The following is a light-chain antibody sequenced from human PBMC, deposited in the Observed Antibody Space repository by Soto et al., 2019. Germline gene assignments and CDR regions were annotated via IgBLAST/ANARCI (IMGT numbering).Light chain of an antibody. J-gene: IGKJ4*01. CDR1: QSVNSN. CDR2: GAS. V-gene: IGKV3-15*01. CDR3: QQYNNWPLT. Sequence: ERLMTQSPATLSVTPGERATLSCRASQSVNSNLAWYQHKPGQAPTLLIYGASTRATGIPARFSGSGSGTEFTLTISSLQSEDFAVYYCQQYNNWPLTFGGGTKVDIK.